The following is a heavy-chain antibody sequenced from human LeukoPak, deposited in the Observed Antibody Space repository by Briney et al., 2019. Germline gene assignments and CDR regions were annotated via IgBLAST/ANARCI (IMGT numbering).Heavy chain of an antibody. D-gene: IGHD6-13*01. CDR2: IYYSGTT. J-gene: IGHJ5*02. CDR1: GGSISSSSYY. Sequence: PSETLSLTCSVSGGSISSSSYYWGWIRQPPGKGLEWIGSIYYSGTTYFNPSLKSRVTISVDTSKNQFSLKLRSVTAADTAVYYCAGGPRLIAAAGTVGWFDPWGQGTLVTVSS. V-gene: IGHV4-39*07. CDR3: AGGPRLIAAAGTVGWFDP.